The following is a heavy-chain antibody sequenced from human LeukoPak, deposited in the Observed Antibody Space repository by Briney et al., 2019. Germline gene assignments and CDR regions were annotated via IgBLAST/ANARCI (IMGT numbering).Heavy chain of an antibody. V-gene: IGHV4-30-2*01. CDR3: ARDRNDCSSTSCYGRSYAFDI. CDR2: IYHSGST. CDR1: GGSISSGGYY. J-gene: IGHJ3*02. D-gene: IGHD2-2*01. Sequence: SETLSLTCTVSGGSISSGGYYWSWIRQPPGKGLEWIGYIYHSGSTYYNPSLKSRVTISVDRSKNQFSLKLSSVTAADAAVYYCARDRNDCSSTSCYGRSYAFDIWGQGTMVTVSS.